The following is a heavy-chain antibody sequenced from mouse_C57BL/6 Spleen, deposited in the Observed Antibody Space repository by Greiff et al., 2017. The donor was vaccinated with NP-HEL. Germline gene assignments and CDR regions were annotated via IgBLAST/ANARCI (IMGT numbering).Heavy chain of an antibody. CDR2: IDPSDSYT. Sequence: QVQLQQSGAELVMPGASVKLSCKASGYTFTSYWMHWVKQRPGQGLEWIGEIDPSDSYTNYNQKFKGKSTLTVDKSSSTAYMQLSSLTSEDSAVYYCARVTTVPDYWGKGTTLTVSS. CDR1: GYTFTSYW. J-gene: IGHJ2*01. CDR3: ARVTTVPDY. D-gene: IGHD1-1*01. V-gene: IGHV1-69*01.